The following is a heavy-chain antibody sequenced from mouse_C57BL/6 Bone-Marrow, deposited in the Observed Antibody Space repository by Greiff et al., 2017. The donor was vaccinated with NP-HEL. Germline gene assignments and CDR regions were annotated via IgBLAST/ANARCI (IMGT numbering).Heavy chain of an antibody. Sequence: EVQGVESGGGLVQPGGSLKLSCAASGFTFSDYGMAWVRQAPRKGPEWVAFISNLAYSIYYADTVTGRFTISSANAKNTLYLEMSSRRSEETAMYYCARADYYGSSSYWYFDVWGTGTTVTVSS. J-gene: IGHJ1*03. D-gene: IGHD1-1*01. CDR1: GFTFSDYG. CDR3: ARADYYGSSSYWYFDV. CDR2: ISNLAYSI. V-gene: IGHV5-15*01.